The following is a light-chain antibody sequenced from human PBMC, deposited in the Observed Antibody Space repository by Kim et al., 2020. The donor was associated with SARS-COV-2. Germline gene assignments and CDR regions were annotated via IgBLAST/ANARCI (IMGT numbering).Light chain of an antibody. J-gene: IGLJ2*01. V-gene: IGLV2-8*01. Sequence: QSALTQPPSASGSPGQSVTISCTGTSSDVGGYNYVSWYQQHPGKAHKLMIYEVSKRPSGVPDRFSGSKSGNTASLTVSGLQAEDEADYYCSSYAGSNNYVVFGGGTQLTVL. CDR3: SSYAGSNNYVV. CDR2: EVS. CDR1: SSDVGGYNY.